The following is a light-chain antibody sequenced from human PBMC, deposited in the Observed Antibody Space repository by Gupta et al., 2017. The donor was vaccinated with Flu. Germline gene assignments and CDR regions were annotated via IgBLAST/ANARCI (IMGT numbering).Light chain of an antibody. Sequence: GDRAILTCRASQRVSSWLAWYQQKPGQAPKLLIYEACSLETGVPARFSGSGSGTEFTLTISSLEPDDFAAYYCQQHSNWPLTFGGGTKVEIK. J-gene: IGKJ4*01. CDR2: EAC. CDR3: QQHSNWPLT. CDR1: QRVSSW. V-gene: IGKV3-11*01.